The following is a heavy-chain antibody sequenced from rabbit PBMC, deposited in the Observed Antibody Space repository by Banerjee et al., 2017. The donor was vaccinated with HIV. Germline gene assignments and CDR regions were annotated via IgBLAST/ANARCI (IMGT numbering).Heavy chain of an antibody. Sequence: LKETGGGLVQPGGTLTLTCTASGFTISSYHMGWVRQAPGKGLEWIGMIDAGGGSTYYASWVNGRFTISSNTNQNTVSLQLNSLTAADTATYFCARDLAGVIGWNFNLWGPGTLVTVS. CDR2: IDAGGGST. V-gene: IGHV1S28*01. J-gene: IGHJ4*01. CDR1: GFTISSYH. CDR3: ARDLAGVIGWNFNL. D-gene: IGHD4-1*01.